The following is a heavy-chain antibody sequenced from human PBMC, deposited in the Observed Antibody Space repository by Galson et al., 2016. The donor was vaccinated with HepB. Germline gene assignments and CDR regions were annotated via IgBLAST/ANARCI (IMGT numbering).Heavy chain of an antibody. CDR3: ARGNCGKASLDY. J-gene: IGHJ4*02. D-gene: IGHD4-23*01. Sequence: SLRLSCAASGFTFSYWPMHWVRQAPDKGLEWVAIVSNDGNSKYYADSVKGRFTISRANSNNTLFLQMNSLRAEDTAVYYCARGNCGKASLDYWGQGTLVTVSS. V-gene: IGHV3-30*03. CDR1: GFTFSYWP. CDR2: VSNDGNSK.